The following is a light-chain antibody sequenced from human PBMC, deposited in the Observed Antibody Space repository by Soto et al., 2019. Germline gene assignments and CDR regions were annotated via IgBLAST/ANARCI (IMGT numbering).Light chain of an antibody. CDR3: CSYTGSYSYV. CDR2: DVT. CDR1: SSDVGRYNY. J-gene: IGLJ1*01. V-gene: IGLV2-11*01. Sequence: QSALTQPHSVSGSPGQSVTISCTGTSSDVGRYNYVSWYQQHPGKAPQLIICDVTERPSGVPDRFSGSKSGNTASLTISGLQTEDEADYYCCSYTGSYSYVFGIGTKLTVL.